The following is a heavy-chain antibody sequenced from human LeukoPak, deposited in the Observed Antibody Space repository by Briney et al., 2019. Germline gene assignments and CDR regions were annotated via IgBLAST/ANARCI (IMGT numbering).Heavy chain of an antibody. D-gene: IGHD3-22*01. CDR2: ISSSSSYI. V-gene: IGHV3-21*01. CDR3: ARTYYYDSSAEEIDY. CDR1: GFSFKNAW. Sequence: GGSLRLSCAASGFSFKNAWMSWVRQAPGKGLEWVSSISSSSSYIYYADSVKGRFTISRDNAKNSLYLQMNSLRAEDTAVYYCARTYYYDSSAEEIDYWGQGTLVTVSS. J-gene: IGHJ4*02.